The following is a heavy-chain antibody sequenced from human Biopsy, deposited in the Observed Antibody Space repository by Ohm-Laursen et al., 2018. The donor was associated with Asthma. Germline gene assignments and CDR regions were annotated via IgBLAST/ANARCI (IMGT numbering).Heavy chain of an antibody. J-gene: IGHJ4*02. CDR3: ARHWDWGSFFDY. V-gene: IGHV4-39*01. CDR1: GGSMRSSSYY. CDR2: ISYTGSA. D-gene: IGHD7-27*01. Sequence: SETLSLTCTVSGGSMRSSSYYWGWIRQPPGKGLGWMGSISYTGSAYHNPSLKSRVAISVDTSNNPFPLKLNSVTAADTAVYYCARHWDWGSFFDYWGQGTPVTVSS.